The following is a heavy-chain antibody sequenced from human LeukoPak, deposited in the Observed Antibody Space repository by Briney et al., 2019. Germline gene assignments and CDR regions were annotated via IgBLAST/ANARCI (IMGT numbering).Heavy chain of an antibody. D-gene: IGHD3-10*01. CDR1: GYTFTNFH. V-gene: IGHV1-18*01. J-gene: IGHJ4*02. CDR3: ARDSYYGGHYAFFEH. CDR2: IGPSNNYT. Sequence: GASVKVSCKTSGYTFTNFHIHWVRQTPGQGLEWMGWIGPSNNYTEYEQKLQGRLTLTTDTSTTTAHMELRSLTFDDTAIYYCARDSYYGGHYAFFEHWGQGTLVTVSS.